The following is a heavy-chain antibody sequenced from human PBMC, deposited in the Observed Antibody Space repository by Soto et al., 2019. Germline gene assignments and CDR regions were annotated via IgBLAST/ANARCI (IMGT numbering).Heavy chain of an antibody. Sequence: QVQVVQSGAAVKKPGSSMRVSCKASGDTFSSYAVNWVRQAPGQGLEWIGGIIPIFDSANFAPKFQGRVTITADESSSTTYLELSSLRSEDTAVYYCARSRGVGSDYYYYGMDVWGQGTTVTVSS. J-gene: IGHJ6*02. V-gene: IGHV1-69*12. CDR1: GDTFSSYA. D-gene: IGHD3-10*01. CDR3: ARSRGVGSDYYYYGMDV. CDR2: IIPIFDSA.